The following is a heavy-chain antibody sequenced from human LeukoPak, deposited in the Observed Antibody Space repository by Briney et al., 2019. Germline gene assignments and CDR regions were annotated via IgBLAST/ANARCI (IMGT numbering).Heavy chain of an antibody. V-gene: IGHV1-2*02. D-gene: IGHD4-23*01. Sequence: ASVKVSCKTSGYTFTGYYMHCVRQAPGQGLEWMGWINANSGATNSAYKFQARVTMTSDTSISTANMHLRRMRYVDSDIYFFARELVDGGNGRGAFDMWGQGTMVTVSS. CDR2: INANSGAT. CDR3: ARELVDGGNGRGAFDM. CDR1: GYTFTGYY. J-gene: IGHJ3*02.